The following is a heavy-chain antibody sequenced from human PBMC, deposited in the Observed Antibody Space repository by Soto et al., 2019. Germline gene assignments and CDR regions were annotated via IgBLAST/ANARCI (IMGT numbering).Heavy chain of an antibody. Sequence: QVQLVQSGAEVKKPGSSVKVSCKASGGTFSSYTISWVRQAPGQGLEWMGRIIPILGIANYAQKFKGRVTITADKSTSTAYMELSSLRSEDTAVYYCARVDTMVRGVPPIDYWGQGTLVTVSS. V-gene: IGHV1-69*02. J-gene: IGHJ4*02. CDR1: GGTFSSYT. D-gene: IGHD3-10*01. CDR2: IIPILGIA. CDR3: ARVDTMVRGVPPIDY.